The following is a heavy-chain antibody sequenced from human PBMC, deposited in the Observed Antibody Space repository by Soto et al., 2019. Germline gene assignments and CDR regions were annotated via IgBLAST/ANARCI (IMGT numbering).Heavy chain of an antibody. CDR2: IGTAGDT. J-gene: IGHJ6*02. CDR1: GFTFSSYD. CDR3: ARATGKTYYYYGMDV. D-gene: IGHD3-10*01. V-gene: IGHV3-13*01. Sequence: GGSLRLSCAASGFTFSSYDMHWVRQATGKGLKWVSAIGTAGDTYYPGSVKGRFTISRENTKNSLYLQMNSLRAEDTAVYYCARATGKTYYYYGMDVWGQGTTVTVSS.